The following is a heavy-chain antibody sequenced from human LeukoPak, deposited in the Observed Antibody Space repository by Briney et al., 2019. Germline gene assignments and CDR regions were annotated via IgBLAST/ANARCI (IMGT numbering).Heavy chain of an antibody. Sequence: PGGSLRLSCAASGFTFSSYAMSWVRQAPGKGLEWVSAISGSGGSTYYADSVKGRFTISRDNSKNTLYLQMNSLRAEDTAVYYCAPSSRYYDSSGYIYWGQGTLVTVSS. V-gene: IGHV3-23*01. CDR3: APSSRYYDSSGYIY. CDR2: ISGSGGST. J-gene: IGHJ4*02. CDR1: GFTFSSYA. D-gene: IGHD3-22*01.